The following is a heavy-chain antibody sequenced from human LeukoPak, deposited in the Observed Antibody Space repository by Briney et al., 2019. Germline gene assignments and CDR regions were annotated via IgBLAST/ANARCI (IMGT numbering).Heavy chain of an antibody. Sequence: ASVKVSCKASGYTFTGYGISWVRQAPGQGLEWMGWISAYNGNTNYAQKLQGRVTMTTDTSTSTAYMELRSLRSDDTAVYYCARDQQIFSGPYGSGSYYKSRGNWFDPWGQGTLVTVSS. D-gene: IGHD3-10*01. J-gene: IGHJ5*02. CDR2: ISAYNGNT. CDR3: ARDQQIFSGPYGSGSYYKSRGNWFDP. V-gene: IGHV1-18*01. CDR1: GYTFTGYG.